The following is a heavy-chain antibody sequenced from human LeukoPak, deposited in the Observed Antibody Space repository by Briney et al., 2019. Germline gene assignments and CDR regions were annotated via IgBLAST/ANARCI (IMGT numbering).Heavy chain of an antibody. Sequence: PSETLSLTCTVSGGSISSYYWSWIRQPPGKGLEWIGYIYYRGSTNYNPSLKSRVTISVDTSKNQFSLKLSSVTAGDTAVYYCARYSLYDYVWGSHRQTFAFDYWGQGTLVTVSS. CDR1: GGSISSYY. CDR3: ARYSLYDYVWGSHRQTFAFDY. V-gene: IGHV4-59*01. D-gene: IGHD3-16*02. J-gene: IGHJ4*02. CDR2: IYYRGST.